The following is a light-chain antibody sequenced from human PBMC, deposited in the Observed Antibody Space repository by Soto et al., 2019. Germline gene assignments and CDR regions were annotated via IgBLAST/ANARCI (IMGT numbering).Light chain of an antibody. CDR3: QVFDGNTDDVI. CDR1: IGSKT. Sequence: SYELTQAPSVSVAPGQTARITCGDIGSKTDHWYQQKPGQAPVLVVYDDGDRPSGIPDRFSGSNTGNTVTLTITTIEAGDEAAYFCQVFDGNTDDVIFGGGTKLTVL. V-gene: IGLV3-21*02. J-gene: IGLJ2*01. CDR2: DDG.